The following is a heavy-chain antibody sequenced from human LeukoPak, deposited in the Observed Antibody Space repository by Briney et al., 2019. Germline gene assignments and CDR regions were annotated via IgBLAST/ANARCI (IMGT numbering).Heavy chain of an antibody. V-gene: IGHV1-2*02. D-gene: IGHD2-8*01. J-gene: IGHJ6*03. CDR3: ARVLYSRHYMDV. CDR1: GYTFTGYY. CDR2: INPNSGGT. Sequence: AASVTVSCKASGYTFTGYYMHWVRQAPGQGLEWMGWINPNSGGTNYAQKFQGRITMTRDTSISTAYMELSRLRSDDTAVYYCARVLYSRHYMDVWGKGTTVTVSS.